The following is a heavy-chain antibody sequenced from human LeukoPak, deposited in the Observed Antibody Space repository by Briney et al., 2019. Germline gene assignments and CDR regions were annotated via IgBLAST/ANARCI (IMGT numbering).Heavy chain of an antibody. CDR2: VTGGGDGT. CDR1: GLSISTYA. D-gene: IGHD2-8*01. CDR3: GSDPNGDYVGALGY. V-gene: IGHV3-23*01. J-gene: IGHJ4*01. Sequence: GGSLRLSCAVSGLSISTYALAWVSQTPGKGLEWVSAVTGGGDGTHYVDSVKVRFTISRDNSKNTIYLQMNSLRVEDTAIYFCGSDPNGDYVGALGYWGRGTLVTVSS.